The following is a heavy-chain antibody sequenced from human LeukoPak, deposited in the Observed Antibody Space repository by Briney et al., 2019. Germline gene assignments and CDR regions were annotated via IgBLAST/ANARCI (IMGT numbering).Heavy chain of an antibody. D-gene: IGHD3-22*01. CDR1: GFTFSSYE. V-gene: IGHV3-48*03. J-gene: IGHJ4*02. Sequence: GGSLRLSCAASGFTFSSYEMNWVRQAPGKGLEWVSYISSSGSSIYYADSVKGRFTIFRDNAKDSLYLHMNSLRAEDTAVYYCAREVNYYDSSGYGDWGQGTLVTVSS. CDR3: AREVNYYDSSGYGD. CDR2: ISSSGSSI.